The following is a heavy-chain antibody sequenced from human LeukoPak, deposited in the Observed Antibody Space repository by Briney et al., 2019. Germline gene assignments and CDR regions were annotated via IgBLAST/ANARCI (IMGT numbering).Heavy chain of an antibody. CDR1: GYSFTSYW. V-gene: IGHV5-51*01. J-gene: IGHJ4*02. Sequence: GESLKISCKGSGYSFTSYWIGRVRQMPGKGLEWMGIIYPGDSDTRYSPSFRGQVTISADKSISTAYLQWSSLKASDTAMYYCARAQAAAGNDYWGQGTLVTVSS. D-gene: IGHD6-13*01. CDR3: ARAQAAAGNDY. CDR2: IYPGDSDT.